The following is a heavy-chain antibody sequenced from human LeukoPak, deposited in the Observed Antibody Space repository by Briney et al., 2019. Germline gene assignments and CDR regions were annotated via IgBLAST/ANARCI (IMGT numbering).Heavy chain of an antibody. J-gene: IGHJ4*02. CDR3: AGVRAAAGIDY. Sequence: PSETLSLTCTVSGGSISSYYWSWIRQPPGKGLEWIGYIYYSGSTNYNPSLKSRVTISVDTSKNQFSLKLSSVTAADTAVYYCAGVRAAAGIDYWGQGTLVTVSS. CDR2: IYYSGST. D-gene: IGHD6-13*01. V-gene: IGHV4-59*01. CDR1: GGSISSYY.